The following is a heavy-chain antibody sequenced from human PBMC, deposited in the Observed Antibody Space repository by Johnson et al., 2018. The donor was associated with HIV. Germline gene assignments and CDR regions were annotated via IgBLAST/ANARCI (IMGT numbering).Heavy chain of an antibody. V-gene: IGHV3-66*02. CDR1: GFTVSSNY. Sequence: VQLVESGGGLVKPGGSLRLSCAASGFTVSSNYMSWVRQAPGKGLEWVSGINWNGGSTGYADSVKGRFTISRDNSKNTLYLQMNSLRAEDTAVYYCAKDKSAAPGDIWGQGTMVTVSS. D-gene: IGHD6-6*01. J-gene: IGHJ3*02. CDR2: INWNGGST. CDR3: AKDKSAAPGDI.